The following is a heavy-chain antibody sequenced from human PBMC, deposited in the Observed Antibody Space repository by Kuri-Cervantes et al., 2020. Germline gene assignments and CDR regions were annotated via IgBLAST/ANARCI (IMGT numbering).Heavy chain of an antibody. Sequence: ASVKVSCKASGYTFTNFGISWVRQAPGQGLEWMGWISTNNGDTKYAQKFQGRVTMTTDTSTSTAYMELRSLRSDDTAVYYCARDPKDCSSTSCYTYYFDYWGQGTLVTVSS. CDR2: ISTNNGDT. CDR3: ARDPKDCSSTSCYTYYFDY. D-gene: IGHD2-2*02. V-gene: IGHV1-18*01. CDR1: GYTFTNFG. J-gene: IGHJ4*02.